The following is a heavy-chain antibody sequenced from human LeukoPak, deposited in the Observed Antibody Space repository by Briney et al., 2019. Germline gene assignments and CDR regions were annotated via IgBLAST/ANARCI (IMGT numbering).Heavy chain of an antibody. CDR1: GYTFTGYY. CDR2: IHPNSGGT. V-gene: IGHV1-2*02. CDR3: ARGTHSGIDFDY. Sequence: ASVKVSCKASGYTFTGYYLHWVRQAPGQGLEWMGWIHPNSGGTNYAQKFQGRVTMTRDTSISTAYMELSRLRSDDTAVYYCARGTHSGIDFDYWGQGTLVTVSS. J-gene: IGHJ4*02. D-gene: IGHD3-10*01.